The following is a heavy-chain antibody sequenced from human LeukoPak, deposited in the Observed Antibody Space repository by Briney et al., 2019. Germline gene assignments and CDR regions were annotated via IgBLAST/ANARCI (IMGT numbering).Heavy chain of an antibody. CDR3: ARDFAGWYYYYYYMDV. D-gene: IGHD2-15*01. Sequence: ASVKVSCKASGYTFTSYGISWVRQAPGQGLEWMGWISAYNGNTNYAQKLQGRVTMTTDTSTSTAYMELRSLRSDDTAVYYCARDFAGWYYYYYYMDVWGKGTTVTISS. J-gene: IGHJ6*03. CDR2: ISAYNGNT. V-gene: IGHV1-18*01. CDR1: GYTFTSYG.